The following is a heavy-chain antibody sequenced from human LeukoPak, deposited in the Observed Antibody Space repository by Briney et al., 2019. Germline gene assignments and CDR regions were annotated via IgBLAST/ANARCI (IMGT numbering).Heavy chain of an antibody. CDR3: ARVTDPRYNWFDP. J-gene: IGHJ5*02. Sequence: SETLSLTYTVSGGSISSYYWTWIRQPAGKGPEWIGRIHASGSTNYNPSLKSRVNMSVDTSKNQFSLKLNSVTAADTAVYYCARVTDPRYNWFDPWGQGTLVTVSS. CDR1: GGSISSYY. D-gene: IGHD2-21*02. V-gene: IGHV4-4*07. CDR2: IHASGST.